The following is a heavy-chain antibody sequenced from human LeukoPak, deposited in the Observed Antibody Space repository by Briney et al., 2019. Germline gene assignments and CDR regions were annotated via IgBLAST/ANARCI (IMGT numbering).Heavy chain of an antibody. CDR3: ARSGRYYDSSGYVSDGAFDI. D-gene: IGHD3-22*01. CDR1: GFTFSSYW. Sequence: GGSLRLSCAASGFTFSSYWVSWVRQAPGKGLEWVANIKQDGSEKYYVDSVKGRFTISRDNAKNSLYLQMNSLRAEDTAVYYCARSGRYYDSSGYVSDGAFDIWGQGTMVTVSS. CDR2: IKQDGSEK. J-gene: IGHJ3*02. V-gene: IGHV3-7*01.